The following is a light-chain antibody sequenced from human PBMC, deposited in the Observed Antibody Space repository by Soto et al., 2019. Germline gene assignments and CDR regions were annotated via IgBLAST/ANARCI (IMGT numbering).Light chain of an antibody. CDR2: GAS. V-gene: IGKV3-20*01. CDR3: QQYDDWLRLT. J-gene: IGKJ4*01. CDR1: QNVRSNY. Sequence: EIVLTQSPGTLSLSPGERVTLSCRASQNVRSNYLAWYQQKPGQAPRLLIYGASTRASGIPERFSGSGSGTEFNLTISSLQSEDFAVYFCQQYDDWLRLTFGGGTKVEIK.